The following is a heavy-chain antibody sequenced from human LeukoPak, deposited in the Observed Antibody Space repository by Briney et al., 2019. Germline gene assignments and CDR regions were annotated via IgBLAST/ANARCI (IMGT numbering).Heavy chain of an antibody. CDR1: GFTASSNY. CDR3: ARESSGYYFDY. CDR2: IYSGGST. J-gene: IGHJ4*02. V-gene: IGHV3-53*01. D-gene: IGHD6-25*01. Sequence: PGGSLRLSCAASGFTASSNYMNWVRQAPGKGLEWVSVIYSGGSTDYADSVKGRFTISRDNSKNTLYLQMNSLRVEDTAVYYCARESSGYYFDYWGQGTLVPVSS.